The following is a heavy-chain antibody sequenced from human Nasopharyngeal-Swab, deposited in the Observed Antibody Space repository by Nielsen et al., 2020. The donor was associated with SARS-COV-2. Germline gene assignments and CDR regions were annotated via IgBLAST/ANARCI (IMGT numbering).Heavy chain of an antibody. CDR3: ARDRFGNSSNTLDY. J-gene: IGHJ4*02. V-gene: IGHV3-21*01. Sequence: GESLKISCAASGFTFSSYSMHWVRQAPGKGLEWVSSISGDSCYIYYADSVQGRFTISSDNAKNSLYLQMNSLRAKDTALYYCARDRFGNSSNTLDYWGQGTLVTVSS. CDR1: GFTFSSYS. D-gene: IGHD4-23*01. CDR2: ISGDSCYI.